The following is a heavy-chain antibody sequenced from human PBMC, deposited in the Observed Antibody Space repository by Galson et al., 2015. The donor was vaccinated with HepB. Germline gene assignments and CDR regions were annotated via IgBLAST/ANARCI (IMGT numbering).Heavy chain of an antibody. CDR2: IKQDGSEK. D-gene: IGHD2-2*01. Sequence: SLRLSCAASGFSFASYWMTWVRQAPGKGLEWVANIKQDGSEKSYVDSVKGRFTISRDNAKNSLYLQMNSLRAEDTALYYCAKGGGIVVVPAYGMDVWGQGTTVTVSS. J-gene: IGHJ6*02. CDR1: GFSFASYW. V-gene: IGHV3-7*05. CDR3: AKGGGIVVVPAYGMDV.